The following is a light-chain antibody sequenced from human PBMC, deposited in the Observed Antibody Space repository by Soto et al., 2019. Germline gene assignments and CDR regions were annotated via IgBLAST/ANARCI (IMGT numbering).Light chain of an antibody. CDR2: GAS. CDR3: QQYTHWPPKME. J-gene: IGKJ1*01. Sequence: EIVMTQSPGTLSVSPGERATLSCRASQSITNNLAWYQQKVGQAPRLLIYGASTRATGIPARFRGRGSGTEFTLTISSLHFELFAVYCCQQYTHWPPKMEFGQGPKVDVK. CDR1: QSITNN. V-gene: IGKV3-15*01.